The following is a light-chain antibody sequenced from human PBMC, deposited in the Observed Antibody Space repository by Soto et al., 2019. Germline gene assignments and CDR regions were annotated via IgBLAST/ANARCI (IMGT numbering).Light chain of an antibody. J-gene: IGKJ2*01. CDR3: QQYDDWPYT. CDR1: QSVSSN. V-gene: IGKV3-15*01. CDR2: GAS. Sequence: EIVMTQSPATLSVSPGERATLSCRASQSVSSNLAWYQQKPGQPPRLLIDGASTRATDIPARFSGSGSGTEFTLTISSLQSEDFAVYYCQQYDDWPYTFGQGTKLEIK.